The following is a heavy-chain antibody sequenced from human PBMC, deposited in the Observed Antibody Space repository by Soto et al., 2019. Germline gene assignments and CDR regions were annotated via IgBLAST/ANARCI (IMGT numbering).Heavy chain of an antibody. CDR2: ISSSSSTI. Sequence: VQLVESGGGLVQPGGSLRLSCAASGFTFSSYSMNWVRQAPGKGLEWVSYISSSSSTIYYADSVKGRFTISRDNAKNSMYLQMNSLRAEDTAVYYCARHPERIAETGWFDPWGQGTLVNVSS. J-gene: IGHJ5*02. CDR1: GFTFSSYS. CDR3: ARHPERIAETGWFDP. D-gene: IGHD6-13*01. V-gene: IGHV3-48*01.